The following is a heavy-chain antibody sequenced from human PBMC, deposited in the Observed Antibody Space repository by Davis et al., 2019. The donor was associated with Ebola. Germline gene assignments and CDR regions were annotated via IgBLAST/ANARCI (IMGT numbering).Heavy chain of an antibody. CDR1: GFTFSGSW. V-gene: IGHV3-7*01. CDR3: ANVEGGMDV. J-gene: IGHJ6*02. CDR2: IKQDGSEK. Sequence: PGGSLRLSCAASGFTFSGSWMSWVRQAPGKGLDWVANIKQDGSEKYYVDSVKGRFTISRDNSKKTLYLQMNSLRAEDTAVYYCANVEGGMDVWGQGTTVTVSS.